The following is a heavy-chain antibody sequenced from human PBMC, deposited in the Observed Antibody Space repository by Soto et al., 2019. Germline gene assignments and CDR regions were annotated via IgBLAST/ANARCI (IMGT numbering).Heavy chain of an antibody. CDR2: IIPIFGTA. V-gene: IGHV1-69*12. D-gene: IGHD6-13*01. CDR1: GGTFSSYA. CDR3: ARVSSSWYKDYFDY. Sequence: QVQLVQSGAEVKKPGSSVKVSCKASGGTFSSYAISWVRQAPGQGLEWMGGIIPIFGTANYAQKFQGRVTITADESTSTAYMERSSLSSEATAVYYCARVSSSWYKDYFDYWGQGTLVTVSS. J-gene: IGHJ4*02.